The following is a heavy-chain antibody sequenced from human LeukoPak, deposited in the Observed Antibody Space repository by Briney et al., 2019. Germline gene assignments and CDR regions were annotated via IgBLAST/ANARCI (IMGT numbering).Heavy chain of an antibody. Sequence: ASVKASCKASGGTSSSYAISWVRQATGQGLEWMGWMNPNSGNTGYAQKFRGRVTMTRNTPISTAYMELSSLRSEDTAVYYCAASGGRVTFGYWGQGTLVTVSS. CDR2: MNPNSGNT. V-gene: IGHV1-8*01. CDR1: GGTSSSYA. D-gene: IGHD3-16*01. CDR3: AASGGRVTFGY. J-gene: IGHJ4*02.